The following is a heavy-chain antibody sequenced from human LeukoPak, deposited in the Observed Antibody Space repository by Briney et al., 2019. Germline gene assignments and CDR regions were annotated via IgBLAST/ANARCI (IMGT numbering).Heavy chain of an antibody. Sequence: WGSLRLSCAASGFTFSSYSMNWVRQAPGKGLEWVSSISSSSSYIYYADSVKGRFTISRDNAKNSLYLQMNSLRAEDTAVYYCARDFAVAAENDAFDIRGQGTMVTVSS. V-gene: IGHV3-21*01. CDR1: GFTFSSYS. J-gene: IGHJ3*02. CDR3: ARDFAVAAENDAFDI. D-gene: IGHD6-19*01. CDR2: ISSSSSYI.